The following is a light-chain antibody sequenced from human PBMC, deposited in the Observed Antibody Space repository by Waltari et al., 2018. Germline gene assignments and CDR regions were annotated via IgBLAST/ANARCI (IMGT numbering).Light chain of an antibody. CDR1: SSNIGSNA. CDR2: SND. J-gene: IGLJ2*01. CDR3: AAWDDSLNGVV. V-gene: IGLV1-44*01. Sequence: QSVLTPSPSASGTPGPRVTISCSGSSSNIGSNAVNWYRQLPGTAPKLLLFSNDQRPSGVPDRFPGSKSGPSSSLAISGLQSEDEADYYCAAWDDSLNGVVFGGGTKLTVL.